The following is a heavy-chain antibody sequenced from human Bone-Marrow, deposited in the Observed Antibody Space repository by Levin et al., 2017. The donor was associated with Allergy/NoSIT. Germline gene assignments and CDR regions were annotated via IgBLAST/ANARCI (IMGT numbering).Heavy chain of an antibody. CDR1: GFTFSSYT. J-gene: IGHJ4*02. CDR2: ISYDGKNK. D-gene: IGHD3-10*01. V-gene: IGHV3-30*03. CDR3: ATYYHGSGSSYFFDS. Sequence: GGSLRLSCATSGFTFSSYTIHWVRQPPGKGLEWVSLISYDGKNKQYADSVKGRFIVSRDNSKNTLYLQMKSLRTEDTAVYYCATYYHGSGSSYFFDSWGQGTLFAVSS.